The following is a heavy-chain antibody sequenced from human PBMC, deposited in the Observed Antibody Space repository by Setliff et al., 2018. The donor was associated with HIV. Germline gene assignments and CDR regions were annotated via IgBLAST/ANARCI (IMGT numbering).Heavy chain of an antibody. D-gene: IGHD2-15*01. CDR2: IYYSVST. CDR3: ARDLHANYHVVEI. J-gene: IGHJ3*02. Sequence: PSETLSLTCTVSGGSMNSHYWSWIRQSPGRGLEWIGYIYYSVSTKYNPSLKSRVSMSADTSKNQLYLKMNSVTVADTAVYFCARDLHANYHVVEIWGPGTMVTVSS. CDR1: GGSMNSHY. V-gene: IGHV4-59*11.